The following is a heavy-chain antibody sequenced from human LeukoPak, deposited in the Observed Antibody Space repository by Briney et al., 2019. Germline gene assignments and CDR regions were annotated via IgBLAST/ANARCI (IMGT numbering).Heavy chain of an antibody. J-gene: IGHJ4*02. Sequence: SETLSLTCAVYGGSFSGYYWSWIRQPPGKGLEWIGEINHSGSTNYNPSLKSRVTISVDTSKNQFSLKLSSVTAADTAVYYCARGLGRWLQGGDYWGQGTLVTVSS. CDR2: INHSGST. V-gene: IGHV4-34*01. CDR1: GGSFSGYY. CDR3: ARGLGRWLQGGDY. D-gene: IGHD5-24*01.